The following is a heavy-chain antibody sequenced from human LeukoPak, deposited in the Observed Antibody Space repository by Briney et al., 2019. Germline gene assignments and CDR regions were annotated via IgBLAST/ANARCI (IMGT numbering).Heavy chain of an antibody. V-gene: IGHV3-15*01. J-gene: IGHJ6*02. CDR1: GFTFSNAW. Sequence: GGSLRLSCAASGFTFSNAWMSWVRQAPGKGLEWVGRIKSKTDGGTTDYTAPVKGRFTISRDDSKNTLYLQMNSLKTEDTAVYYCTTGRFDYYGSASYLANGMDVWGQGTTVTVSS. CDR3: TTGRFDYYGSASYLANGMDV. D-gene: IGHD3-10*01. CDR2: IKSKTDGGTT.